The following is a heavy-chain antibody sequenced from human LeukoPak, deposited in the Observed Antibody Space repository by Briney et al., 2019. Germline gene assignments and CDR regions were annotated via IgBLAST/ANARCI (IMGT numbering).Heavy chain of an antibody. CDR3: ARESTYYYFDY. CDR1: GFAVSSNH. D-gene: IGHD1-26*01. CDR2: IYSAGTT. Sequence: QPGGSLRLSCAASGFAVSSNHMNWVRQAPGKGLEWVSIIYSAGTTYHYADSVKGRFTISRDTSKNTVYLQMSSLRDEDTAIYYCARESTYYYFDYWGQGTLVTVSS. J-gene: IGHJ4*02. V-gene: IGHV3-53*01.